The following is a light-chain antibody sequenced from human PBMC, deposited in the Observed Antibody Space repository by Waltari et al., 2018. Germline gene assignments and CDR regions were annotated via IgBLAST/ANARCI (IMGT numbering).Light chain of an antibody. CDR2: GAS. J-gene: IGKJ4*01. CDR3: QQYDISPLT. Sequence: EIVLTQSPGTMSLSPGERATLSCRASQTVRTTYLAWYKQKPGQPPTLLIYGASSRATGIPDRFSCSGSGTDFSLTSSSLEPEDFAVYYCQQYDISPLTFGGGTKVEIK. V-gene: IGKV3-20*01. CDR1: QTVRTTY.